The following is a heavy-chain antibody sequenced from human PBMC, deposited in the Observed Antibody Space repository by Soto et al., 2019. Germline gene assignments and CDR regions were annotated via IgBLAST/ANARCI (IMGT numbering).Heavy chain of an antibody. V-gene: IGHV3-30*18. CDR2: ISYDGSNK. CDR3: AKDVRGEHSWWALREHGMDV. D-gene: IGHD1-26*01. J-gene: IGHJ6*02. Sequence: QPGGSLRLSCAASGFTFSSYGMHWVRQAPGKGLEWVAVISYDGSNKYYADSVKGRFTISRDNSKNTLYLQMNSLRAEDTAVYYCAKDVRGEHSWWALREHGMDVWGQGTTVTVSS. CDR1: GFTFSSYG.